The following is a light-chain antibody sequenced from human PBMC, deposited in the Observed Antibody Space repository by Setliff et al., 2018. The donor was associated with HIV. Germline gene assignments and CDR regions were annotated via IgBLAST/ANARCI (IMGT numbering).Light chain of an antibody. J-gene: IGLJ1*01. CDR3: SSYTSSSTYV. V-gene: IGLV2-14*03. Sequence: QSVLTQPASVSGSPGQSITISCAGTGSAVGGYNYVSWYQQHPGKAPKLMIYDVSNRPSGVSNRFSGSKSGNTASLTISGLQAEDEADYYCSSYTSSSTYVFGTGTRSPS. CDR2: DVS. CDR1: GSAVGGYNY.